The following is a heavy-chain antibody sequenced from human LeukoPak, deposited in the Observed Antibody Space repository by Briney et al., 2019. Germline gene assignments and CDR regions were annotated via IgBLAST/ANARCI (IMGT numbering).Heavy chain of an antibody. CDR1: RFPFSNFW. CDR2: INQDESEK. CDR3: ARDLRGHWLVLDVDV. D-gene: IGHD6-19*01. V-gene: IGHV3-7*01. Sequence: GGSLRLSCEASRFPFSNFWMSWVRQAPGKGLEWVANINQDESEKYYVGSWRGRYIISRDNAKHSLYLQMNSLRVYDSQHNYCARDLRGHWLVLDVDVWGKGTTVTVSS. J-gene: IGHJ6*04.